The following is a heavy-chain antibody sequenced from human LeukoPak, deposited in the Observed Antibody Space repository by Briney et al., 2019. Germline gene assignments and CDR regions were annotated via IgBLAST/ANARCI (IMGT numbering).Heavy chain of an antibody. J-gene: IGHJ3*02. D-gene: IGHD1-14*01. CDR2: INPYNINT. CDR3: AREDRNAFDI. CDR1: GYTFSNYG. V-gene: IGHV1-18*01. Sequence: ASVKVSCKASGYTFSNYGVNWVRQAPGQGLEWMGWINPYNINTLYSARFQGRVVMTRDTSTSTVYMELRGLRSDDTAVYFCAREDRNAFDIWGQGTMITVSS.